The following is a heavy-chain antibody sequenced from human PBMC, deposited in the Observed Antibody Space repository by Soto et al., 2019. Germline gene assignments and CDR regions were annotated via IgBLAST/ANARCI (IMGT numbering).Heavy chain of an antibody. J-gene: IGHJ4*02. CDR1: GFTFNTFD. CDR2: IRGADGRT. D-gene: IGHD6-19*01. V-gene: IGHV3-23*01. Sequence: EVQLLESGGGLVQPGGSLRLSCAASGFTFNTFDMTWVRQAPGKGLEWVSVIRGADGRTYYADSLKDRFTISRDNSKNTLFLQVTSLRVEDTAVYYCVKGAWCDDWGQGTLVTVSS. CDR3: VKGAWCDD.